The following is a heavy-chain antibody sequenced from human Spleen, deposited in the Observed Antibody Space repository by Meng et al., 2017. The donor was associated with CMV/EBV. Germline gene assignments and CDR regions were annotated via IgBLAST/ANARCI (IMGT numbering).Heavy chain of an antibody. J-gene: IGHJ4*02. CDR1: GSISSGGYY. V-gene: IGHV4-31*02. CDR3: ATLRRYHYERSGFRDY. D-gene: IGHD3-22*01. Sequence: GSISSGGYYWTLIRQHPGKGLEWIGYIYYSGSTHYNPSLKSRITISIDTSKNQFSLKLSSVTAADTAVYYCATLRRYHYERSGFRDYWGQGTLVTVSS. CDR2: IYYSGST.